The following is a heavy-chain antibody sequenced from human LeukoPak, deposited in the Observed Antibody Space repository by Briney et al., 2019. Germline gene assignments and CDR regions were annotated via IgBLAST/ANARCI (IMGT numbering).Heavy chain of an antibody. V-gene: IGHV3-23*01. CDR3: AVGSYYFDY. CDR2: IAGSGGAT. D-gene: IGHD3-10*01. CDR1: GFTFSTYA. J-gene: IGHJ4*02. Sequence: GGSLRLSCAASGFTFSTYAMNWVRQAPGKGLEWVSAIAGSGGATYYADSVKGRFTISRDNSKNTLYVQMNSLRAEDTAVYYCAVGSYYFDYWGQGTLVTVSS.